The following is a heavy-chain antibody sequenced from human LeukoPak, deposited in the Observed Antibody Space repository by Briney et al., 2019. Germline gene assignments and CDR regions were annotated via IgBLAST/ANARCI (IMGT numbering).Heavy chain of an antibody. CDR3: ARDRGYCSGGNCYHGDYFDY. CDR1: GGSISSYY. J-gene: IGHJ4*02. CDR2: IYSSGST. V-gene: IGHV4-59*01. Sequence: SETLSLTCTVSGGSISSYYWSWIRQPPGKGLEWIGYIYSSGSTNYNPSLKSRVTISIDTSKNQFSLKLSSVTAADTAVYYCARDRGYCSGGNCYHGDYFDYWGQGTLVTVSS. D-gene: IGHD2-15*01.